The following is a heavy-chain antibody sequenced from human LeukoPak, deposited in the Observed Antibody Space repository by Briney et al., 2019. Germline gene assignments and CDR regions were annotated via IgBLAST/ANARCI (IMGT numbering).Heavy chain of an antibody. CDR3: TRVYDYGELVPFDF. CDR1: GYTFNAYH. V-gene: IGHV1-2*02. CDR2: INPNRGDT. J-gene: IGHJ4*02. D-gene: IGHD4-17*01. Sequence: ASVKVSCKASGYTFNAYHMHWVRQAPGQGLEWMGYINPNRGDTTYAQKFQGRVTMTRDTSISTAYTELSRLGSDDTAVYYCTRVYDYGELVPFDFGGQGTLVTVSS.